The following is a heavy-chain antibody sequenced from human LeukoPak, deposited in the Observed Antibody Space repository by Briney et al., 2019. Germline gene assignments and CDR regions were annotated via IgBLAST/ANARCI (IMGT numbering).Heavy chain of an antibody. CDR1: GFTFSSYG. Sequence: GGSLRLSCAASGFTFSSYGMHWVRQAPGKGLEWVAVISYDGSNKYYADSVKGRFTISRDNSKNTLYLQMNSLRAEDTAVYYCAKDVTYYYGSGSYGYFDYWGQGTLVTVSS. J-gene: IGHJ4*02. D-gene: IGHD3-10*01. CDR2: ISYDGSNK. V-gene: IGHV3-30*18. CDR3: AKDVTYYYGSGSYGYFDY.